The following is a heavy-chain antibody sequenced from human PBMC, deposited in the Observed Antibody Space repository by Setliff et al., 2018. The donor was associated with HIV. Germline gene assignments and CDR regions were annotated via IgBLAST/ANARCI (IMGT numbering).Heavy chain of an antibody. V-gene: IGHV1-18*01. CDR3: ARDVGYCTATSCQTGFDY. J-gene: IGHJ4*02. Sequence: ASVKVSCKASTNTFLNYGISWVRQAPGQGLEWMGWISVHNDNSNYAQRFRDRVTMTTDIPTSTAYMELRGMRSDDTAVYYCARDVGYCTATSCQTGFDYWGQGTLVTVSS. CDR1: TNTFLNYG. D-gene: IGHD2-8*02. CDR2: ISVHNDNS.